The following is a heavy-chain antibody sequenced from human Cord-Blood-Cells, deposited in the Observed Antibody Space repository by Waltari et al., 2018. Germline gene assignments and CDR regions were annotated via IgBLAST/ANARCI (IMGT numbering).Heavy chain of an antibody. CDR3: ATACGGDCYDAFDI. Sequence: QVQLVQSGAEGKTPGALVQVSCKGSGYTLTDLSIHWVRLAPGKGLEWMGGFDPEDGETIDAQKFQGRVTMTEDTSTDTAYMELSSLRSEDTAVYYCATACGGDCYDAFDIWGQGTMVTVSS. D-gene: IGHD2-21*01. J-gene: IGHJ3*02. V-gene: IGHV1-24*01. CDR2: FDPEDGET. CDR1: GYTLTDLS.